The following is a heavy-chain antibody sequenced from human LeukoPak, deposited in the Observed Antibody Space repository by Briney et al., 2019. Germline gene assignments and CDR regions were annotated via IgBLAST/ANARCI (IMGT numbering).Heavy chain of an antibody. J-gene: IGHJ4*02. Sequence: GGSLRLSCAASGFTFSSYAVSWVRQAPGKGLEWVANIKQDGSEKYYVDSVKGRFTISRDNAKNSLYLQMNSLRAEDTAVYYCARRITMIGWGQGTLVTVSS. CDR2: IKQDGSEK. V-gene: IGHV3-7*01. CDR1: GFTFSSYA. CDR3: ARRITMIG. D-gene: IGHD3-22*01.